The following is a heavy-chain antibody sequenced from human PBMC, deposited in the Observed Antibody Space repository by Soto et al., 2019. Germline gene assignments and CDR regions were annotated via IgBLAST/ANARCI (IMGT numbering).Heavy chain of an antibody. V-gene: IGHV4-59*12. CDR1: GGSISSYY. CDR2: IYYNGST. J-gene: IGHJ4*02. CDR3: ATIYGDPIDY. D-gene: IGHD4-17*01. Sequence: PSETLSLTCTVSGGSISSYYWSWIRQPPGKGLEWIGFIYYNGSTNYSPSFQGQVTISADKSISTAYLQWSSLKASDTAMYYCATIYGDPIDYWGQGTLVTVSS.